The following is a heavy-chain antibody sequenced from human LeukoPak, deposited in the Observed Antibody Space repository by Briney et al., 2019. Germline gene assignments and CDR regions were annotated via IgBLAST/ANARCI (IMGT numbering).Heavy chain of an antibody. D-gene: IGHD6-25*01. J-gene: IGHJ3*02. V-gene: IGHV3-21*01. CDR3: VREIGIVAEPIDI. CDR1: GFTFSSYS. CDR2: ISSSSSYI. Sequence: GSLRLSCAASGFTFSSYSMNWVRQAPGKGLEWVSSISSSSSYIYYADSVKGRFTISRDNAKNSLYLQMNSLRAEDTAVYYCVREIGIVAEPIDIWGQGTMVTVSS.